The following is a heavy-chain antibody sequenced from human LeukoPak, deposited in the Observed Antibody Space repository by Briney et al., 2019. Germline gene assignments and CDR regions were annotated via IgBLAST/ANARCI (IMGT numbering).Heavy chain of an antibody. CDR3: ARDQGSLTRSWYTGY. CDR1: GYTFTGYH. Sequence: ASVKVSCKASGYTFTGYHIHWVRQAPGQGLEWMGRINPNTGETNFAQKFQGRVTMTRDTSITTAYMELSSLRPYDTAVYFCARDQGSLTRSWYTGYWGQGTQVTVSS. CDR2: INPNTGET. D-gene: IGHD6-13*01. J-gene: IGHJ4*02. V-gene: IGHV1-2*06.